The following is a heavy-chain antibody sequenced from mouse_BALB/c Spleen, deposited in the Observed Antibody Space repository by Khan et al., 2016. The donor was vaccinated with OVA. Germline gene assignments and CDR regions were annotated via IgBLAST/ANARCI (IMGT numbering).Heavy chain of an antibody. CDR2: IWGGGST. CDR1: GFSLNDYG. J-gene: IGHJ4*01. V-gene: IGHV2-6-5*01. Sequence: QVQLKDSGPGLVAPSQNLSITCTVSGFSLNDYGVSWIRQPPGKGLEWLGVIWGGGSTYYNSAIKSRLSITKDNTKSQVSLKMSSLQSDDTAMFFCAKGDWSYYYTLDYWGQGTSLTVSS. CDR3: AKGDWSYYYTLDY.